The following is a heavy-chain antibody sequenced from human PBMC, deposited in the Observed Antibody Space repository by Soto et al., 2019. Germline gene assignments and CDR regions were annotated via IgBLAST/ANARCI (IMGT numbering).Heavy chain of an antibody. Sequence: GGSLRLSCAASGFNFINSYMSWVRQAPGKGLEWVSVIYSGGSTFYADSVKGRFTISRDNSNSKVSLEMNNLRAEDTAVYYCARDITGYFDYWGQGALVTVSS. V-gene: IGHV3-53*01. CDR3: ARDITGYFDY. CDR1: GFNFINSY. CDR2: IYSGGST. J-gene: IGHJ4*02.